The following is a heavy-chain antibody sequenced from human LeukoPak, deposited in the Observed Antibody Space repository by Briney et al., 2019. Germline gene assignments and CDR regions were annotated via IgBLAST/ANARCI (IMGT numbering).Heavy chain of an antibody. J-gene: IGHJ5*02. V-gene: IGHV3-74*01. Sequence: GGSLRLSCAASGFTFSGYWMHWARQSPGKGLVWVSCIKGDGSDTRYADSVKGRFTISRDDAKNTLYLQMNSLTVEDTAVYYCARDPRNKGFDPWGQGTLVTVSS. CDR2: IKGDGSDT. CDR3: ARDPRNKGFDP. D-gene: IGHD1/OR15-1a*01. CDR1: GFTFSGYW.